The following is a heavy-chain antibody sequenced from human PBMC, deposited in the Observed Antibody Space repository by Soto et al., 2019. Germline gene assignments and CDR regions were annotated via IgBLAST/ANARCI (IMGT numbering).Heavy chain of an antibody. J-gene: IGHJ6*02. CDR1: GGTFSSYA. V-gene: IGHV1-69*13. CDR2: IIPIFGTA. D-gene: IGHD3-3*01. Sequence: SVKVSCKASGGTFSSYAISWVRQAPGQGLEWMGGIIPIFGTANYAQKFQGRVTITADESTSTAYMELSSLRSEDTAVYYCASDRQVYYDFWSGYRPTPYGMDVWGQGTTVTVSS. CDR3: ASDRQVYYDFWSGYRPTPYGMDV.